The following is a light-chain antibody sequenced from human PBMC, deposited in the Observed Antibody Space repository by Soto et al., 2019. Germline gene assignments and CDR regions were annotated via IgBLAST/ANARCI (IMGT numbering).Light chain of an antibody. CDR2: DAS. CDR1: QSVSSN. J-gene: IGKJ4*01. Sequence: EIVMTQSPVTLSVSPGERVTLSCRASQSVSSNLAWYQQKPGQAPRLLIYDASNRATGIPARFSGSGSGTDFTLTISSLEPEDIAVYYCQQRSNWRVTFGGGTKVDIK. CDR3: QQRSNWRVT. V-gene: IGKV3-11*01.